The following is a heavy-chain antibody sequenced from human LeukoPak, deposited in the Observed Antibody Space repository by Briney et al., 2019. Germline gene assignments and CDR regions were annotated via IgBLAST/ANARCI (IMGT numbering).Heavy chain of an antibody. CDR3: ARVFNYDSTRDY. CDR2: ISYDGSNK. V-gene: IGHV3-30*03. CDR1: GFTFSSYG. Sequence: GRSLRLSCAASGFTFSSYGMHWVRQAPGKGLEWVAVISYDGSNKYYADSVKGRFTISRDNSKNTLYLQMNSLRAEDTAVYYCARVFNYDSTRDYWGQGTLVTVSS. D-gene: IGHD3-22*01. J-gene: IGHJ4*02.